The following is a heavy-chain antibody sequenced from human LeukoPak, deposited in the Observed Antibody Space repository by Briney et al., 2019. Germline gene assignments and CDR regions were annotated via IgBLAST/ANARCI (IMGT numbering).Heavy chain of an antibody. CDR1: GXTFSSYA. D-gene: IGHD1-14*01. CDR3: AKATVFDI. Sequence: XXASGXTFSSYAMSWVRQAPGKGLEWVSAISGSGGSTYYADSVKGRFTISRDNSKNTLYLQMNSLRAEDTAVYYCAKATVFDIWGQGTMVTVSS. V-gene: IGHV3-23*01. CDR2: ISGSGGST. J-gene: IGHJ3*02.